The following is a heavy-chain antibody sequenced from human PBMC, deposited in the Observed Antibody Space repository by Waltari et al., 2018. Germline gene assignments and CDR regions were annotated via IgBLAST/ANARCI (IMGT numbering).Heavy chain of an antibody. CDR1: GGSISSGSYY. D-gene: IGHD3-3*01. CDR2: IYTSGST. V-gene: IGHV4-61*02. CDR3: ARAPFGRLTYYYYGMDV. J-gene: IGHJ6*02. Sequence: QVQLQESGPGLVKPSQTLSLPCTVSGGSISSGSYYWSWIRQPPGKGLEWIGRIYTSGSTNYNPSLKSRVTISVDTSKNQFSLKLSSVTAADTAVYYCARAPFGRLTYYYYGMDVWGQGTTVTVSS.